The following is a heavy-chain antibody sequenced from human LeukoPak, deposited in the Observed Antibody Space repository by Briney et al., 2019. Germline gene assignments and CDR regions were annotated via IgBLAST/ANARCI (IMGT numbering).Heavy chain of an antibody. CDR2: INHSGST. CDR3: ARAEYSSSCFDY. D-gene: IGHD6-6*01. CDR1: GGSFSGYY. J-gene: IGHJ4*02. V-gene: IGHV4-34*01. Sequence: SETLSLTCAVYGGSFSGYYWSWIRQPPGKGLEWIGEINHSGSTNYNPSLKSRVTISVDTSKNQFSLRLSSVTAADTAVYYCARAEYSSSCFDYWGQGTLVTVSS.